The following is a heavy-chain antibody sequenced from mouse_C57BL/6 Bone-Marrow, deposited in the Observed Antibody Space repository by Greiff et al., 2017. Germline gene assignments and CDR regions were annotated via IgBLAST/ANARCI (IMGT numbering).Heavy chain of an antibody. CDR2: IYPGDGDT. Sequence: VQLQQSGAELVKPGASVKISCKASGYAFSSYWMNWVKQRPGKGLEWIGQIYPGDGDTNYNGKFKGKATLTADTSSSPAYMQLSSLTADDYSVYFSASGADYSNYDALDDWGQGTSVTVSS. V-gene: IGHV1-80*01. CDR1: GYAFSSYW. D-gene: IGHD2-5*01. CDR3: ASGADYSNYDALDD. J-gene: IGHJ4*01.